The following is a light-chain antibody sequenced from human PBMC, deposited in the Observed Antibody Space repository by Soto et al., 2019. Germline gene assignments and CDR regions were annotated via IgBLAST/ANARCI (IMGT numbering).Light chain of an antibody. J-gene: IGKJ4*01. CDR3: QHYFSYPLT. CDR2: DVS. CDR1: QSPGTW. V-gene: IGKV1-5*01. Sequence: DIQMTQSPSTLSASVGDRVIITCRASQSPGTWMAWYQQKPGTAPVLLIYDVSKLESGVPSRFSGRASGTEITLTITSLQPDDFATYYCQHYFSYPLTFGEGTKVEIK.